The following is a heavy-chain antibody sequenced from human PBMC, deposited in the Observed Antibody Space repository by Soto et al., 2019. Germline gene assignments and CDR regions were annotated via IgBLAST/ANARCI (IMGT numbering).Heavy chain of an antibody. V-gene: IGHV1-18*04. J-gene: IGHJ4*02. Sequence: ASVKVSCKASGYTFTSDAISWVRQVPGQGLEWMGWISPYNGNTDYAQSLQGRVTMTTDTSTSIAFMELSSLRTDDTALYYCARERYIPARPRPLGLFDYLGQGTLVTVSS. CDR2: ISPYNGNT. CDR3: ARERYIPARPRPLGLFDY. D-gene: IGHD6-6*01. CDR1: GYTFTSDA.